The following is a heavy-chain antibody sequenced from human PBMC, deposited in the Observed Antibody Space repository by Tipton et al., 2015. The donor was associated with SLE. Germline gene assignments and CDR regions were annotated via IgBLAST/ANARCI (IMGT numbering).Heavy chain of an antibody. CDR2: INHSGST. J-gene: IGHJ6*03. Sequence: TLSLTCAVYGGSFSGYYCSWIRQPPGRGLECIGEINHSGSTNYNPSLKSRVTISVDTSKNQFSLTLSSVTAADTAVYYCARGGVSYLDVWGKGTTVTVSS. V-gene: IGHV4-34*01. CDR1: GGSFSGYY. D-gene: IGHD3-16*01. CDR3: ARGGVSYLDV.